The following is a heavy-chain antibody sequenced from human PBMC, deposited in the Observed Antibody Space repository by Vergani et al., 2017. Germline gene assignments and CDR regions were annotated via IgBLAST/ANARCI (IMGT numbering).Heavy chain of an antibody. CDR2: ISGSGGST. V-gene: IGHV3-23*01. J-gene: IGHJ4*02. CDR3: ARDLRLYSGSRVYY. CDR1: GFTFSSYA. D-gene: IGHD1-26*01. Sequence: EVQLLESGGGLVQPGGSLRLSCAASGFTFSSYAMSWVRPAPGTGLEWVSAISGSGGSTYYADSVKGRFTISRQNAKNSLYLQMNSLRAADTAVYYCARDLRLYSGSRVYYWGQGPLVTVSS.